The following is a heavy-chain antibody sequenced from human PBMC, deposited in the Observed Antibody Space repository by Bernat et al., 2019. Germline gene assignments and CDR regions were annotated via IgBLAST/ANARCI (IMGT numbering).Heavy chain of an antibody. Sequence: QVQLQESGPGLVKPSETLSPTCTVPGGSISSYYWSWIRQPPGKGLEWIGYIYYSGSTNYNPSLKSRVTISVDTSKNQFSLKLSSVTAADTAVYYCAREGGKVGSSTGYYFDYWGQGTLVTVSS. D-gene: IGHD2-2*01. CDR2: IYYSGST. CDR3: AREGGKVGSSTGYYFDY. CDR1: GGSISSYY. V-gene: IGHV4-59*01. J-gene: IGHJ4*02.